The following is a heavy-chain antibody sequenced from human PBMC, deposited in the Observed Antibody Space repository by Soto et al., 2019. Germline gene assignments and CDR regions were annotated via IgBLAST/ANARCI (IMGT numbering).Heavy chain of an antibody. J-gene: IGHJ4*02. CDR2: INSDGSST. CDR1: GFTFSSYW. D-gene: IGHD6-13*01. V-gene: IGHV3-74*01. CDR3: ARAVAAAGYPGDY. Sequence: PGGSLRLSCTASGFTFSSYWMHWVRQAPGKGLVWVSRINSDGSSTSYADSVKGRFTISRDNAKNTLYLQMNSLRAEDTAVYYCARAVAAAGYPGDYWGQGTLVTVSS.